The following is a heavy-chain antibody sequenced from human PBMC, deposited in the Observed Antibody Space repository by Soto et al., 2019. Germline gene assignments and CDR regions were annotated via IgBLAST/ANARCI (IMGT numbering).Heavy chain of an antibody. Sequence: PSETLSLTCTVSGGSISSGGYYWSWIRQHPGKGLEWIGYIYYSGSTYYNPSLKSRVTISVDTSKNQFSLKLSSVTAADTAVYYCAREGTPHCSSTSCYLSTRRPGYYYSMDVWGQGTTVTVSS. J-gene: IGHJ6*02. D-gene: IGHD2-2*01. CDR2: IYYSGST. V-gene: IGHV4-31*03. CDR1: GGSISSGGYY. CDR3: AREGTPHCSSTSCYLSTRRPGYYYSMDV.